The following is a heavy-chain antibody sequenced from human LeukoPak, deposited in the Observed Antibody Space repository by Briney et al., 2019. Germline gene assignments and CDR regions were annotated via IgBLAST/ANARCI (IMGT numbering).Heavy chain of an antibody. CDR3: AKPRYYYDSSGYQKHDAFDI. V-gene: IGHV3-9*01. CDR2: ISWNSGSI. J-gene: IGHJ3*02. D-gene: IGHD3-22*01. Sequence: GGSLRLSCAASGFTFDDYAMHRVRQAPGKGLEWVSGISWNSGSIGYADSVKGRFAISRDNAKNSLYLQMNSLRAEDTALYYCAKPRYYYDSSGYQKHDAFDIWGQGTMVTVSP. CDR1: GFTFDDYA.